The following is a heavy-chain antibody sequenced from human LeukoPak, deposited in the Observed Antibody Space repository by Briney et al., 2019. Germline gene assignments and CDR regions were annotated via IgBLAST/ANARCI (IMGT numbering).Heavy chain of an antibody. D-gene: IGHD6-19*01. CDR1: GFTFSSYA. J-gene: IGHJ5*02. Sequence: GGSLRFSCAASGFTFSSYAMSWVRRAPGKGLEWVANIQHDGSEQYYVDSVKGRFTISRDNTKKSLFLQINSLRAEDAAVYYCATPARGGSALPWGQGTLVTVSS. V-gene: IGHV3-7*01. CDR3: ATPARGGSALP. CDR2: IQHDGSEQ.